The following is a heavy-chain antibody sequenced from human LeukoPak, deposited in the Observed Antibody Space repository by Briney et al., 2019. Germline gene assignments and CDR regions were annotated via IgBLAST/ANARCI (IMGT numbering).Heavy chain of an antibody. CDR2: INHSGST. CDR1: GGSFSGYY. V-gene: IGHV4-34*01. CDR3: ASFRGPSHYYGSGSYYIY. Sequence: SSETPSLTCAVYGGSFSGYYWSWIRQPPGKGLEWIGEINHSGSTNYNPSLKSRVTISVDTSKNQFSLKLSSVTAADTAVYYCASFRGPSHYYGSGSYYIYWGQGTLVTVSS. J-gene: IGHJ4*02. D-gene: IGHD3-10*01.